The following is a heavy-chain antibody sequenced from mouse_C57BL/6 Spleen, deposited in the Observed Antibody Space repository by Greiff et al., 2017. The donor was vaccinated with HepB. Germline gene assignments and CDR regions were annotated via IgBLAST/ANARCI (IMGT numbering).Heavy chain of an antibody. Sequence: DVKLVESGGGLVKPGGSLKLSCAASGFTFSSYAMSWVRQTPEKRLEWVATISDGGSYTYYPDNVKGRFTISRDNAKNNLYLQMSHLKSEDTAMYYCARDGYSNYYFDYWGQGTTLTVSS. CDR3: ARDGYSNYYFDY. J-gene: IGHJ2*01. CDR2: ISDGGSYT. CDR1: GFTFSSYA. V-gene: IGHV5-4*01. D-gene: IGHD2-5*01.